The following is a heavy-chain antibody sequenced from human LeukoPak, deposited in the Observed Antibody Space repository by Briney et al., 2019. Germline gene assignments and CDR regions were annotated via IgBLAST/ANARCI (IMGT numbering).Heavy chain of an antibody. CDR1: GGTFSSYA. CDR3: ARGGIAAAGSLGAFDI. D-gene: IGHD6-13*01. J-gene: IGHJ3*02. V-gene: IGHV1-69*13. Sequence: SVKVSCKASGGTFSSYAISWVRQAPRQGLEWMGGIIPIFGTANYAQKFQGRVTITADESTSTAYMELSSLRSEDTAVYYCARGGIAAAGSLGAFDIWGQGTMVTVSS. CDR2: IIPIFGTA.